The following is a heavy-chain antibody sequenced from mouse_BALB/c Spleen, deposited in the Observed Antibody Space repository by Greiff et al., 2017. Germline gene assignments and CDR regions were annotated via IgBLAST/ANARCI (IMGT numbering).Heavy chain of an antibody. V-gene: IGHV1S22*01. D-gene: IGHD2-10*02. J-gene: IGHJ2*01. CDR1: GYTFTSYW. CDR2: IYPGSGST. Sequence: LQQPGSELVRPGASVKLSCKASGYTFTSYWMHWVKQRPGQGLEWIGNIYPGSGSTNYDEKFKSKATLTVDTSSSTAYMQLSSLTSEGSAVYYCTRLEYGNYWGQGTTLTVSS. CDR3: TRLEYGNY.